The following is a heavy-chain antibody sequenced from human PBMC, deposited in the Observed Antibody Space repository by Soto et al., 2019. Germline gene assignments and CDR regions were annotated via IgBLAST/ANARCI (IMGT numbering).Heavy chain of an antibody. Sequence: AVAEVNSNSLSRHRVSKNKGKGLEWVSSISSFSNYMYYTESVKGRFTIARDNARNSLYLQMNSLRDEDTAGYYCASSGGYSRTPQNTSAYDMDVRGQGTTVTVSS. D-gene: IGHD6-13*01. J-gene: IGHJ6*02. CDR2: ISSFSNYM. CDR1: EVNSNSLS. V-gene: IGHV3-21*01. CDR3: ASSGGYSRTPQNTSAYDMDV.